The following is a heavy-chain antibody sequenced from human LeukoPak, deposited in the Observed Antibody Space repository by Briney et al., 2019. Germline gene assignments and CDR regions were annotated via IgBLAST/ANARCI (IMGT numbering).Heavy chain of an antibody. V-gene: IGHV4-59*08. CDR3: ARHQGVAAAAAFDY. J-gene: IGHJ4*02. Sequence: SETLSLTCTVSGGSISTYYWSWIRQSPGKGLEWIGYVYYSGSTNYNPSLKSRVTISVDTSKNQFSLKLSSVTAADTAVYYCARHQGVAAAAAFDYWGQGTLVTVSS. D-gene: IGHD6-13*01. CDR2: VYYSGST. CDR1: GGSISTYY.